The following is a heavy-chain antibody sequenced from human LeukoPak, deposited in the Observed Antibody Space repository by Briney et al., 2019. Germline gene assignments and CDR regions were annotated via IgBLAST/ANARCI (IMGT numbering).Heavy chain of an antibody. CDR3: AGPRAAAGY. V-gene: IGHV4-34*01. Sequence: SESLSLTCAVYGGSFSGYCWSWIRQPPGKGLEWIGEINHSGSTNYNPSLKSRVAISVDTSKNQFSLKLSSVTAADTAVYYCAGPRAAAGYWGQGTLVTVSS. J-gene: IGHJ4*02. D-gene: IGHD6-13*01. CDR1: GGSFSGYC. CDR2: INHSGST.